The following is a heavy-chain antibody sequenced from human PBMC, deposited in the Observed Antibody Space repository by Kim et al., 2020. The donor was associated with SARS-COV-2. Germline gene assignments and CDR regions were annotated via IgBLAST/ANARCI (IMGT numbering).Heavy chain of an antibody. Sequence: GGSLRLSCEVSGFNLRDYEMNWVRQAPGKGLEWLAYINTSGRDKYYAESVEGRFTISRDVAKNSVFLQMTGLSAEDTALYYFARAKQDVKGDFIDLWGR. D-gene: IGHD1-26*01. CDR3: ARAKQDVKGDFIDL. J-gene: IGHJ2*01. CDR2: INTSGRDK. V-gene: IGHV3-48*03. CDR1: GFNLRDYE.